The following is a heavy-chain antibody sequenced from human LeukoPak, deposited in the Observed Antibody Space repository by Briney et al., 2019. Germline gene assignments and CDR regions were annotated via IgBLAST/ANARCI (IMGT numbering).Heavy chain of an antibody. CDR3: ARALFVLRFLEWLPRPFDY. CDR1: GGSFSGYY. J-gene: IGHJ4*02. V-gene: IGHV4-34*01. CDR2: INHSGST. Sequence: SETLSLTCAVYGGSFSGYYWSWIRQPPGKGLEWIGEINHSGSTNYNPSLKSRVTISVDTSKTQFSLKLSSVTAADTAVYYCARALFVLRFLEWLPRPFDYWGQGTLVTVSS. D-gene: IGHD3-3*01.